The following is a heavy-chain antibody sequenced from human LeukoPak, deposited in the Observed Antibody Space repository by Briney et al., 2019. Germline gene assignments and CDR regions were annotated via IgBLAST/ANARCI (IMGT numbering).Heavy chain of an antibody. CDR2: IYTSGST. CDR1: GGSISSGSDY. CDR3: ARFLRGYSYGGSDY. Sequence: SETLSLTCTVSGGSISSGSDYWSWIRQPAGKGLEWIGRIYTSGSTIYNPSLKSRVTISLDTSKNQFSLKLSSVTAADTAVYYCARFLRGYSYGGSDYWGQGTLVTVSS. J-gene: IGHJ4*02. V-gene: IGHV4-61*02. D-gene: IGHD5-18*01.